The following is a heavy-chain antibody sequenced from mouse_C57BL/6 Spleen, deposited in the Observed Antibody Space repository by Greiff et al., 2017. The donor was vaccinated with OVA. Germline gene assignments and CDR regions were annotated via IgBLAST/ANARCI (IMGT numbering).Heavy chain of an antibody. CDR3: ARPGSSPYYAMDY. CDR2: IYPGDGDT. V-gene: IGHV1-82*01. CDR1: GYAFRSSW. D-gene: IGHD1-1*01. J-gene: IGHJ4*01. Sequence: QVQLQQSGPELVKPGASVKISCKASGYAFRSSWMNWVKQRPGKGLEWIGRIYPGDGDTNYTGKFKGTATLTAYKSSSPAYMQLCSLTSEDSAVYFCARPGSSPYYAMDYWGQGTSVTVSS.